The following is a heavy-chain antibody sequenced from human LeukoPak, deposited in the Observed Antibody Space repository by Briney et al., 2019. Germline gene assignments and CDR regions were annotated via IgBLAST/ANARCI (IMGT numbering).Heavy chain of an antibody. CDR3: ARDRFDCSSTSCYGGWFDP. CDR1: GGSISSYY. CDR2: ICTSGST. V-gene: IGHV4-4*07. Sequence: SETLSLTCTVSGGSISSYYWSWIRQPAGKGLEWIGRICTSGSTNYNPSLKSRVTMSVDTSKNQFSLKLSSVTAADTAVYYCARDRFDCSSTSCYGGWFDPWGQGTLVTVSS. D-gene: IGHD2-2*01. J-gene: IGHJ5*02.